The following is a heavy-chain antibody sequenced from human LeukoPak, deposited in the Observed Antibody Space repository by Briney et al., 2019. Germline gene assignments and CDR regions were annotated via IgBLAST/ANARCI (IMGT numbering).Heavy chain of an antibody. J-gene: IGHJ6*03. CDR3: AREAVAGTAYYYYMDV. D-gene: IGHD6-19*01. V-gene: IGHV1-2*02. CDR1: GYTFTGYY. CDR2: INPNSGGT. Sequence: GASVKVSCKASGYTFTGYYMHWVRQAPGQGLEWMGWINPNSGGTNYAQKFQGRVTMTRDTSISTAYMELSSLRSEDTAVYYCAREAVAGTAYYYYMDVWGKGTTVTVSS.